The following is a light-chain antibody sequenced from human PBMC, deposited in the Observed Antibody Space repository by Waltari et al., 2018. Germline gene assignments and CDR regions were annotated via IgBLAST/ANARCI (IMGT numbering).Light chain of an antibody. Sequence: EIVMTQSQATLSVSPGARATLSCRASQSVSSNLAWYQQKPGQAPRLLIYGASTRATGIPARFSGSGSGTEFTLTISSMQSEDFAVYYCQQYNNWPQTFGQGTKLEIK. V-gene: IGKV3-15*01. CDR3: QQYNNWPQT. J-gene: IGKJ2*01. CDR1: QSVSSN. CDR2: GAS.